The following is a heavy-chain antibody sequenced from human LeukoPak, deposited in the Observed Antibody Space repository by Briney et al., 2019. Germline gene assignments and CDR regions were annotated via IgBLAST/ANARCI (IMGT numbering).Heavy chain of an antibody. CDR3: TILNYYYYCMDV. Sequence: GGSLRLSCAASRFTFSSYAMGWDRQGPGKGLEWVSSISGSGDSTYYADSVKGRFTSSRDNSKNTLYLQMNSLRAENTAVYYVTILNYYYYCMDVWGKGTTVTVSS. CDR1: RFTFSSYA. V-gene: IGHV3-23*01. CDR2: ISGSGDST. D-gene: IGHD2-8*01. J-gene: IGHJ6*03.